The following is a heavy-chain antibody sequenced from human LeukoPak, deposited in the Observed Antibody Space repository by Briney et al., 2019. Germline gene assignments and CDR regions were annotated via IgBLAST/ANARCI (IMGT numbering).Heavy chain of an antibody. V-gene: IGHV1-2*02. D-gene: IGHD3-3*01. CDR3: ARGGRITIFGVVIIDAFDI. CDR2: INPNSGST. Sequence: ASVKVSCKASGYTFTGYYMHWVRQAPGQGLEWMGWINPNSGSTNYAQKFQGRVTMTRDTSISTAYMELSRLRSDDTAVYYCARGGRITIFGVVIIDAFDIWGQGTMVTVSS. CDR1: GYTFTGYY. J-gene: IGHJ3*02.